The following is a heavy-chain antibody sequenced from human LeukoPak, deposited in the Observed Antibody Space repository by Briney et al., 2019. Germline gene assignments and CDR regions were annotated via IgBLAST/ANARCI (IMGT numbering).Heavy chain of an antibody. CDR3: ARDSVAEYQLLRVSRLYYYGMDV. V-gene: IGHV1-69*13. Sequence: ASVKVSCKASGGTFSSYAISWVRQAPGQGLEWMGGIIPIFGAANYAQKFQGRVTITADESTSTAYMELSSLRSEDTAVYYCARDSVAEYQLLRVSRLYYYGMDVWGQGTTVTVSS. D-gene: IGHD2-2*01. CDR1: GGTFSSYA. J-gene: IGHJ6*02. CDR2: IIPIFGAA.